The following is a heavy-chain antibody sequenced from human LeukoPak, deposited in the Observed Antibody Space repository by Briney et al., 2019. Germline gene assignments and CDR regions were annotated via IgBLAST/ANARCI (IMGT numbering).Heavy chain of an antibody. J-gene: IGHJ4*02. Sequence: GGSLRLSCAASGFTFSSYGMHWVRQAPGKGLEWVAFIRYDGNNKYYADSVKGRFTISRDNAKNSLYLQMNSLRAEDTAVYYCARGRWLRQRPEGYFDYWGQGTLVTVSS. V-gene: IGHV3-30*02. CDR1: GFTFSSYG. CDR3: ARGRWLRQRPEGYFDY. CDR2: IRYDGNNK. D-gene: IGHD5-24*01.